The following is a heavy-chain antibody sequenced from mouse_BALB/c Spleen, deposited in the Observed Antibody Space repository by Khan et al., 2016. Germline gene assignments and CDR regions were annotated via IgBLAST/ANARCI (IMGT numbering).Heavy chain of an antibody. CDR2: IDPPNDNT. J-gene: IGHJ2*01. D-gene: IGHD1-1*01. V-gene: IGHV14-3*02. CDR3: ARMYYGDY. Sequence: VQLQQSGAELVKPGASVKLSCTASGFSIQDTYIHWVRQRPEQGLDWIGRIDPPNDNTKYDPKFQGKATITADTSSNTAYLQLSSLTYADTAVYYFARMYYGDYWGQGTTLTVSS. CDR1: GFSIQDTY.